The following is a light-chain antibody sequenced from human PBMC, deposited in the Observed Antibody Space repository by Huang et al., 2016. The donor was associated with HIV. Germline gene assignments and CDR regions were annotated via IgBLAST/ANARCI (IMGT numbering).Light chain of an antibody. CDR2: VAS. J-gene: IGKJ1*01. V-gene: IGKV1-33*01. CDR1: QDISNY. Sequence: DIQMTQSPSSLSASVGDRVTITCQASQDISNYLNWYQQKPGKAPKLLIYVASNLETGVSSRFSGSGPGTDFTFTISSLQPEDIATYYCQHYDNLRTFGQGTKVDI. CDR3: QHYDNLRT.